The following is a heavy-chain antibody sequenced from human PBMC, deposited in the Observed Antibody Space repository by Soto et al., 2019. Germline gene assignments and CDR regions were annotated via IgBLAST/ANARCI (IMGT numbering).Heavy chain of an antibody. J-gene: IGHJ4*02. D-gene: IGHD3-10*01. Sequence: PGGSLRLSCAASGFTFSSYAMSWVRQAPGKGLEWVSAISGSGGSTYYADSVKGRFTISRDNSKNTLYLQMNSLRAEDTAVYYCARDDGSRTTIDYWGQGTLVTVAS. CDR2: ISGSGGST. CDR1: GFTFSSYA. CDR3: ARDDGSRTTIDY. V-gene: IGHV3-23*01.